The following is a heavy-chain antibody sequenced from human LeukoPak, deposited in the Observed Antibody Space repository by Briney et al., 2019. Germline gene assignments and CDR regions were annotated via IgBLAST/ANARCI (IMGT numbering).Heavy chain of an antibody. CDR2: INHSGST. CDR3: ARGRSISGPRGHYYYYGMDV. J-gene: IGHJ6*02. CDR1: GGSFSGYY. D-gene: IGHD1-14*01. V-gene: IGHV4-34*01. Sequence: SGTLSLTCAVYGGSFSGYYWSWIRQPPGKGLEWIGEINHSGSTNYNPSLKSRVTISVDTSKNQFSLKLSSVTAADTAVYYCARGRSISGPRGHYYYYGMDVWGQGTTVTVSS.